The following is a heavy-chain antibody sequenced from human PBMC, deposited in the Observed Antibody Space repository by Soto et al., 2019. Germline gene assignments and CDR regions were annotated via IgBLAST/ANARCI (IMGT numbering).Heavy chain of an antibody. V-gene: IGHV3-33*01. CDR3: ARDNDRYSRYSQFDQ. CDR1: GFTFSSYG. D-gene: IGHD1-26*01. CDR2: IWYDGSKE. J-gene: IGHJ4*02. Sequence: QVQLVESGGGVVQPGRSLRLSCAASGFTFSSYGFHWVRQAPGKGLEWVAVIWYDGSKEYYVDSVKGRFTISRDSSKNTVYLQMNSLRAEDTAVYYCARDNDRYSRYSQFDQWGQGTLVTVSS.